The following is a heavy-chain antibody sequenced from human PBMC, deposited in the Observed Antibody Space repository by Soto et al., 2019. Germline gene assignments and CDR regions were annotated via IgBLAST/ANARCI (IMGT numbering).Heavy chain of an antibody. J-gene: IGHJ6*02. CDR3: ASSRIVDYDFWSGYYGMDV. V-gene: IGHV1-69*13. D-gene: IGHD3-3*01. CDR1: GGTFSSYA. CDR2: IIPIFGTA. Sequence: ASVKVSCKASGGTFSSYAISWVRQAPGQGLEWMGGIIPIFGTANYAQKFQGRVTITADESTSTAYMELSSLRSEDTAVYCCASSRIVDYDFWSGYYGMDVWGQGTTVTVSS.